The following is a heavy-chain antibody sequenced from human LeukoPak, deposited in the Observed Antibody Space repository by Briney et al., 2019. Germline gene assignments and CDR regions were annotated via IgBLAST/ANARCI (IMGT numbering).Heavy chain of an antibody. Sequence: GGSLRLSCAASGFTFISYGMTWVRQAPGKGLEWVSVVSSGSGDKTYYADFVKGRFTISRDNSESTLYLQINSLRDDDTGVYYCAKRVDSGAYFFDSWGQGTQVTVSS. CDR3: AKRVDSGAYFFDS. D-gene: IGHD3-22*01. CDR2: VSSGSGDKT. V-gene: IGHV3-23*01. J-gene: IGHJ4*02. CDR1: GFTFISYG.